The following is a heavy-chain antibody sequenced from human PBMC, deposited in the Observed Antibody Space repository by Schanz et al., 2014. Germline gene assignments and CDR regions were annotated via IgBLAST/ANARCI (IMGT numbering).Heavy chain of an antibody. Sequence: QLQLQESGPGLVKPSETLSLTCSVSGDSISNSNYYWGWIRQPPGKGLEWIGSVFNSGKTYYNPSLKSRVPIPIDPSKNQFSLKLPSVTAADTAVYYCARHILLWFLSGASYWGQGTLVTVSS. D-gene: IGHD3-10*01. CDR1: GDSISNSNYY. CDR3: ARHILLWFLSGASY. CDR2: VFNSGKT. V-gene: IGHV4-39*01. J-gene: IGHJ4*02.